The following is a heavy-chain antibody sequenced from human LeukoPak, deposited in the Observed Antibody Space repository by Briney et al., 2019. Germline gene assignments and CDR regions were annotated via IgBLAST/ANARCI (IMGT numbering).Heavy chain of an antibody. CDR1: GLAFSNYW. V-gene: IGHV3-74*01. CDR2: INSDGSST. CDR3: ARENPPGLPKKALH. J-gene: IGHJ4*02. Sequence: GGSLRLSCAASGLAFSNYWMHWVRQAPGKGLVLVSRINSDGSSTSYADSVKGRFTISRDNAKNTLYLQMNSLRAEDTAVYYCARENPPGLPKKALHWGQGTLVTVSS.